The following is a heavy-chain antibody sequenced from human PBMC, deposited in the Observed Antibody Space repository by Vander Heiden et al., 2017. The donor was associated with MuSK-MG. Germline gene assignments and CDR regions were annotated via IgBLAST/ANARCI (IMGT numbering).Heavy chain of an antibody. Sequence: EVQLLESGGGLVQPGGSLRLSCAASGFNFGGNARCWVRQSPGKGLEWVSGISHTGDSTHYADSVKGRFTMSRDNSRDTVYLEMNSLRTEDSVVYYCAKDLFAYYAMDVWGQGTTVIVSS. V-gene: IGHV3-23*01. CDR2: ISHTGDST. CDR1: GFNFGGNA. CDR3: AKDLFAYYAMDV. D-gene: IGHD3-10*02. J-gene: IGHJ6*02.